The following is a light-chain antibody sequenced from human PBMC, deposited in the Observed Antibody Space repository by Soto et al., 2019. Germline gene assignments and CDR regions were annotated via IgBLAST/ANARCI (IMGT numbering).Light chain of an antibody. CDR1: QSVSSNK. J-gene: IGKJ1*01. CDR2: GAS. V-gene: IGKV3-20*01. Sequence: EIVLTQSPGTLSLSPGERATLSCRASQSVSSNKIAWYQQKPGQAPRLLIFGASSRATGTPDRFSGSGSGTDFTLTISRLEPEDLAVYYCQQYDSAPRTFGQGTKVEIK. CDR3: QQYDSAPRT.